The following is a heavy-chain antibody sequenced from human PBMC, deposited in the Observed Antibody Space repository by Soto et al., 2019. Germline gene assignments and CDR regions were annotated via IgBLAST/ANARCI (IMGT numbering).Heavy chain of an antibody. CDR3: VAGPDHAKSAY. CDR2: GLRHEFV. Sequence: SETLSLTCTVSGGSISDLYLSWARQPPGKGLEWIGYGLRHEFVGTNPSLTNRVTISVDMSKRQFSLRLNSVTAADTAVYYCVAGPDHAKSAYWGQGTLVTVSS. V-gene: IGHV4-59*08. J-gene: IGHJ4*01. CDR1: GGSISDLY.